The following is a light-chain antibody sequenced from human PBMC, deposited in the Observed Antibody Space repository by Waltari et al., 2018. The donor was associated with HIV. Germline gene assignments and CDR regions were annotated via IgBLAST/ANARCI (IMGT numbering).Light chain of an antibody. J-gene: IGLJ1*01. V-gene: IGLV1-44*01. CDR2: INN. Sequence: QSVLTPPPSVSGTPGQRVTISCSGSSSNIGTNPVHWYQVLPGTAPQLLIYINNQRPSGVPDRFSGSKSGTSASLAISGLQSEDEADYYCASWDDSLDGFYVFGTGTKVTVL. CDR1: SSNIGTNP. CDR3: ASWDDSLDGFYV.